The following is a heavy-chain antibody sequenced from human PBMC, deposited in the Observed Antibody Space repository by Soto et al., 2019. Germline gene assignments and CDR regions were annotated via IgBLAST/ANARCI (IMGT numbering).Heavy chain of an antibody. V-gene: IGHV3-30-3*01. D-gene: IGHD3-10*01. CDR3: ARSSGLLWFGEPTGGMYV. J-gene: IGHJ6*02. Sequence: GGSLRLSCAASGFTFSSDAMHWVRQAPGKGLEWVAVISYDGSNKYYADSVKGRFTISRDNSKITLYLQMNSLRAEDTAVYYCARSSGLLWFGEPTGGMYVWGQGTTVTVSS. CDR1: GFTFSSDA. CDR2: ISYDGSNK.